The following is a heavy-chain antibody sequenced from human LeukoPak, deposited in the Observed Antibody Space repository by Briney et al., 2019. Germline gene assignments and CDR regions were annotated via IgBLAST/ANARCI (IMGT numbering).Heavy chain of an antibody. D-gene: IGHD3-3*01. CDR2: VDPEDGET. V-gene: IGHV1-69-2*01. CDR1: GYTFTDHY. Sequence: ASVKVSCKVSGYTFTDHYMHWVQQAPGKGLEWMGLVDPEDGETIYAEKFQGRVTITADTSTDTAYMELSNLRSEDTAVYYCATGDYDFWSGHLDYWGQGTLVTVSS. CDR3: ATGDYDFWSGHLDY. J-gene: IGHJ4*02.